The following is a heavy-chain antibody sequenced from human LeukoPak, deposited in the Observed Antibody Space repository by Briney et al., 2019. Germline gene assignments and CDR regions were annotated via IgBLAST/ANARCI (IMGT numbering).Heavy chain of an antibody. V-gene: IGHV1-8*01. CDR2: MNPNSGNT. CDR3: AGALEYSSSSEPYYYYYYYMDV. D-gene: IGHD6-6*01. Sequence: GASVKVSCKASGYTFTSYDINWVRQATGQGLEWMGWMNPNSGNTGYAQKFQGRVTMTRDTSISTAYMELSRLRSDDTAVYYCAGALEYSSSSEPYYYYYYYMDVWGKGTTVTVSS. J-gene: IGHJ6*03. CDR1: GYTFTSYD.